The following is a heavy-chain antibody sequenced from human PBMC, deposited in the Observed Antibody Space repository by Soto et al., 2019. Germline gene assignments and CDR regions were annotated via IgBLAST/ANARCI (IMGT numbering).Heavy chain of an antibody. Sequence: SETLSLTCAVSGFFISSGNYWGCIRKPPGKGLEWIGSIFHGGNTYYNPSLKSRVTISVDMSKNQFSLKLNSVTAADTAVYYCARARWDDAFDVWGQGTVVTVSS. CDR1: GFFISSGNY. J-gene: IGHJ3*01. D-gene: IGHD1-26*01. CDR3: ARARWDDAFDV. CDR2: IFHGGNT. V-gene: IGHV4-38-2*01.